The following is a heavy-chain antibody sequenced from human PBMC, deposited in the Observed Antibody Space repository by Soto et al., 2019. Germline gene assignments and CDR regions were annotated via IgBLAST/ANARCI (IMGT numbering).Heavy chain of an antibody. D-gene: IGHD6-13*01. CDR2: IYSGGST. V-gene: IGHV3-53*01. CDR3: AREGAAAVDY. Sequence: PGGSLRLSCAASGFTVSSNYMSWVRQPPGKGLEWVSVIYSGGSTYYADSVKGRFTISRDNSENTRYLQMNSLRAEDTAVYYCAREGAAAVDYWGQGTLVTVSS. J-gene: IGHJ4*02. CDR1: GFTVSSNY.